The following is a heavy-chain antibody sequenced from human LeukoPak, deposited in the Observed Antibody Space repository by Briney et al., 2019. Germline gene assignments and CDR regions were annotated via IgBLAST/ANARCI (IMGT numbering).Heavy chain of an antibody. D-gene: IGHD6-19*01. CDR3: AKDAPVAVAPFDY. Sequence: SGGSLRLSCAASGFSINKYAMSWVRQAPGKGLEWVSAISGSGGSTYYADSVKGRFTISRDNSKNTLYLQMNSLRAEDTAVYYCAKDAPVAVAPFDYWGQGTLVTVSS. V-gene: IGHV3-23*01. CDR2: ISGSGGST. CDR1: GFSINKYA. J-gene: IGHJ4*02.